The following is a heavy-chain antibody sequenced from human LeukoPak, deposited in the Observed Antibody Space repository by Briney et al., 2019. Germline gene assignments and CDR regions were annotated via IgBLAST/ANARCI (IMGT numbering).Heavy chain of an antibody. J-gene: IGHJ6*03. CDR1: GFTFSSYG. CDR3: AKQGRDWLRDYYYYMDV. V-gene: IGHV3-NL1*01. D-gene: IGHD3-9*01. Sequence: PGGSLRLSCAASGFTFSSYGMHWVRQAPGKGLEWVSVIYSGGSTYYADSVKGRFTISRDNSKNTLYLQMNSLRAEDTAVYYCAKQGRDWLRDYYYYMDVWGKGTTVTISS. CDR2: IYSGGST.